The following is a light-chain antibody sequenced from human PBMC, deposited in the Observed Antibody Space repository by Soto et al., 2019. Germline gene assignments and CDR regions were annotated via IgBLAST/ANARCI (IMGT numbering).Light chain of an antibody. CDR1: SSDVGGYNY. J-gene: IGLJ1*01. V-gene: IGLV2-14*01. CDR3: SSYTSSSTYV. Sequence: QSALTQPASVSGSPGQSITISCTGTSSDVGGYNYVSWYQQHPGKAPKLMIYDVSNRPSGVSNRFSGSKSGNTASLTISRLQAEDEAEYYCSSYTSSSTYVFGTGTKLTVL. CDR2: DVS.